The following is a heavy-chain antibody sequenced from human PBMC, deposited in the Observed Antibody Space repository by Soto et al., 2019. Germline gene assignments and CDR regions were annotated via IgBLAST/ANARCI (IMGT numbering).Heavy chain of an antibody. CDR2: IKQDGSEK. V-gene: IGHV3-7*01. CDR3: AREVPEPYYGLSYNWFDP. J-gene: IGHJ5*02. Sequence: PGGSLRLSCAASGFTFSSYWMSWVRQAPGKGLEWVANIKQDGSEKYYVDSVKGRFTISRDNAKNSLYLQMNSLRAEDTAVYYCAREVPEPYYGLSYNWFDPWGQGTLVTVSS. D-gene: IGHD2-2*01. CDR1: GFTFSSYW.